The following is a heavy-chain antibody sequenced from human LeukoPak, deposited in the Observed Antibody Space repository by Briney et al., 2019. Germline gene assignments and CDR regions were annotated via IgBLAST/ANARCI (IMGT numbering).Heavy chain of an antibody. CDR3: AREWHGDYAQGMDV. Sequence: GGSLRLSCTASGFSFSSFWMSWVRQAPGKGLEWVANIKDDGSVKNHVDSLKGRFSISRDNARNSLYLQISSLRAEDMAVYYCAREWHGDYAQGMDVWGQGTTVTVSS. CDR1: GFSFSSFW. J-gene: IGHJ6*02. V-gene: IGHV3-7*03. D-gene: IGHD4-17*01. CDR2: IKDDGSVK.